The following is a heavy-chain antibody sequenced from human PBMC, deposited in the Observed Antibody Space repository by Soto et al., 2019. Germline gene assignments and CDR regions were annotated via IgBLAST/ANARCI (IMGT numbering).Heavy chain of an antibody. CDR1: GFTVSSNY. D-gene: IGHD5-18*01. Sequence: PGGSLRLSCAVSGFTVSSNYMSWVRQAAGKGLEWVSFIYSGGSTYYADSVKGRFTISRDNSKNTLYLQMNSLRAEDTAMYYCARGRDTAILPFDYWGQGTLVTVSS. CDR3: ARGRDTAILPFDY. J-gene: IGHJ4*02. CDR2: IYSGGST. V-gene: IGHV3-53*01.